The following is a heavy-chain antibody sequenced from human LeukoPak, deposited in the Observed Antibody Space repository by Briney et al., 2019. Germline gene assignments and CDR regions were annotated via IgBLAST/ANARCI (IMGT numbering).Heavy chain of an antibody. J-gene: IGHJ4*02. CDR2: ISYDGSNK. CDR3: ARAPEWEHQGTLDY. D-gene: IGHD1-26*01. Sequence: PGRSLRLSCAASGFTFSSYAMHWVRQAPGKGLEWVAVISYDGSNKYYADSVKGRFTISRDNSKNTLYLQMNRLRAEDTAVYYCARAPEWEHQGTLDYWGQGTLVSVSS. CDR1: GFTFSSYA. V-gene: IGHV3-30*01.